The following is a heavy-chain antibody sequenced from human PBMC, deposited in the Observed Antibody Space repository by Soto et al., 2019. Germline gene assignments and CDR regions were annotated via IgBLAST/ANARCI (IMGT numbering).Heavy chain of an antibody. CDR3: ARGPDSSGYYLGSGNWFDP. D-gene: IGHD3-22*01. CDR1: GGTFSSYA. CDR2: IIPIFGTA. V-gene: IGHV1-69*13. J-gene: IGHJ5*02. Sequence: SVKVSCKASGGTFSSYAISWVRQAPGQGLDWMGGIIPIFGTANYAQKFQGRVTITADESTSTAYMELSSLRSEDTAVYYCARGPDSSGYYLGSGNWFDPWGQGTLVTVSS.